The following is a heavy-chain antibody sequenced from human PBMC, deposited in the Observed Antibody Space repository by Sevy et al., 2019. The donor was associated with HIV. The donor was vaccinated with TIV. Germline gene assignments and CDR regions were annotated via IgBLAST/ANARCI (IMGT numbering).Heavy chain of an antibody. V-gene: IGHV3-49*03. Sequence: GESLKISCTGSGFTFGDFAMSWFRQAPGMGLEWVCFIRSKHYGGATEYAASVKGRFTISRDDSKSIADLQMNSLKTEDTAVYYCTRGFYYDSSGYSDYWGQGTLVTVSS. D-gene: IGHD3-22*01. J-gene: IGHJ4*02. CDR1: GFTFGDFA. CDR3: TRGFYYDSSGYSDY. CDR2: IRSKHYGGAT.